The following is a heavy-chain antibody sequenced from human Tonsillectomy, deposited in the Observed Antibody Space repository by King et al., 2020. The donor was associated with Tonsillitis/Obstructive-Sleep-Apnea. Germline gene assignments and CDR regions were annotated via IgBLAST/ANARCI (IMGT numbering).Heavy chain of an antibody. V-gene: IGHV3-23*04. CDR1: GITFSCYA. CDR2: ISGGGGST. Sequence: VQLVESGGGLVQPGGSLRLSCAASGITFSCYAMSCGRQAPGKGLEFGATISGGGGSTYYADSGKGRFTISRDNSKNTLYLQMNSLRAEDTAVYYCAKAMVQGIIITIFDYWGQGTLVTVSS. CDR3: AKAMVQGIIITIFDY. D-gene: IGHD3-10*01. J-gene: IGHJ4*02.